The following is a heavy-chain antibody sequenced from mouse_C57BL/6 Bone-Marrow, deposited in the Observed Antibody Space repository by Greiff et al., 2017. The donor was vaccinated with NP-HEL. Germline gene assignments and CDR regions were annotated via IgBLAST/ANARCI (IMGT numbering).Heavy chain of an antibody. V-gene: IGHV1-47*01. D-gene: IGHD2-3*01. CDR1: GYTFTTYP. CDR3: ARGDDGYYPHYYAMDY. CDR2: FHPYNDDT. J-gene: IGHJ4*01. Sequence: VQLQQSGAELVKPGASVKMSCKASGYTFTTYPIEWMKQNHGKSLEWIGNFHPYNDDTKYNEKFKGKATLTVEKSSSTVYLELSRLTSDDSAVYYCARGDDGYYPHYYAMDYWGQGTSVTVSS.